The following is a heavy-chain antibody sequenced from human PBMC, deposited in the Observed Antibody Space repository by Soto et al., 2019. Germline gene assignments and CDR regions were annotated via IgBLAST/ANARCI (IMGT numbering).Heavy chain of an antibody. CDR1: GYAFSFG. J-gene: IGHJ4*02. CDR2: ISASDGST. Sequence: VKVSCKASGYAFSFGFSWVRQAPGQGLEWMGWISASDGSTNSAQKFRGRISLTTDTSTNTAYMDLLSLTSDDTAVYFCATYYFGSGSYYRFDNWGQGTLVTVSS. V-gene: IGHV1-18*01. D-gene: IGHD3-10*01. CDR3: ATYYFGSGSYYRFDN.